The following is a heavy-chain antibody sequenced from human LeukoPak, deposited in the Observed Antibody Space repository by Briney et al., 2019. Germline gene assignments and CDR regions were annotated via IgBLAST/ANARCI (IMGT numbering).Heavy chain of an antibody. Sequence: PSETLSLTCTVSGGSISSYYWSWIRQPPGKGLEWIGYIYYSGSTNYNPSLKSRATISVDTSRNQFSLKLSSVTAADTAVYYCARYSSSWFYFDYWGQGTLVTVSS. D-gene: IGHD6-13*01. CDR2: IYYSGST. CDR3: ARYSSSWFYFDY. CDR1: GGSISSYY. V-gene: IGHV4-59*01. J-gene: IGHJ4*02.